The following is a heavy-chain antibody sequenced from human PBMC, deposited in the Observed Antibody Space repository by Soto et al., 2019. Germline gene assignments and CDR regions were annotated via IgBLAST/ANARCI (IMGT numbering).Heavy chain of an antibody. CDR3: ARATGYCSTTSCYYYGMDV. CDR1: GGSISSGGYS. CDR2: IYHSGST. D-gene: IGHD2-2*01. J-gene: IGHJ6*02. V-gene: IGHV4-30-2*01. Sequence: SETLSLTCAVSGGSISSGGYSWSWIRQPPGKGLEWIGYIYHSGSTYYNLSLKSRVTISVDRSKNQFSLKLSSVTAADTAVYYCARATGYCSTTSCYYYGMDVWGQGTTVTVSS.